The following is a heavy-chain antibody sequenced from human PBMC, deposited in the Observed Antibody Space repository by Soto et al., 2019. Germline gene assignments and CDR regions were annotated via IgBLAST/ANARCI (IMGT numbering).Heavy chain of an antibody. Sequence: ASVKVSCKASGYTFTSYAMHWVRQAPGQRLEWMGWINAGNGNTKYSQKFQGRVTITRDTSASTAYMELSSLRSEDTAVYYCARRKTLTGWWFDPWGQGTLVTVSS. CDR2: INAGNGNT. CDR1: GYTFTSYA. CDR3: ARRKTLTGWWFDP. V-gene: IGHV1-3*01. D-gene: IGHD7-27*01. J-gene: IGHJ5*02.